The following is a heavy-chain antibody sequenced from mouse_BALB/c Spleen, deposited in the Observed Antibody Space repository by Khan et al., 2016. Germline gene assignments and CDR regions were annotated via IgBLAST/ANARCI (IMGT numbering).Heavy chain of an antibody. CDR2: ISSGGTYT. D-gene: IGHD2-13*01. Sequence: EVELVESGGGLVKPGGSLKLSCVASGFTFNSYAMSWVRQTPEKRLDWVATISSGGTYTYYPDSVKGRFTISRDNVKNTLYLQMTSLRSEDTAMYYCAIYYDDSLAYWGQGTLVTVSA. CDR1: GFTFNSYA. CDR3: AIYYDDSLAY. V-gene: IGHV5-9-1*01. J-gene: IGHJ3*01.